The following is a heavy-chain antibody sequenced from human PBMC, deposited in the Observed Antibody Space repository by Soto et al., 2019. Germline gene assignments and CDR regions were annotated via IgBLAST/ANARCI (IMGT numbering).Heavy chain of an antibody. Sequence: QVQLVQSGAEVKKPGSSVKVSCKASGGTFSSYTISWVRHAPGQGLEWMGRIIPILGIANYAQKFQGRVTITADKSTSTAYMELSSLRSEDTAVYYCARGQYYYGSGSYWGQYYYGMDVWGQGTTVTVSS. D-gene: IGHD3-10*01. V-gene: IGHV1-69*02. CDR3: ARGQYYYGSGSYWGQYYYGMDV. CDR1: GGTFSSYT. J-gene: IGHJ6*02. CDR2: IIPILGIA.